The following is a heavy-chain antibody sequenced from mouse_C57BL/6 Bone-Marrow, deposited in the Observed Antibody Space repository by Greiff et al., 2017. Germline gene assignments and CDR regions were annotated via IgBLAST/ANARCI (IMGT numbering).Heavy chain of an antibody. V-gene: IGHV14-4*01. J-gene: IGHJ2*01. CDR1: GFNIKDDY. CDR2: IDPENGDT. Sequence: VQLKESGAALVRPGASVKLSCTASGFNIKDDYMHWVKQRPEQGLEWIGWIDPENGDTEYASKFQGKATITADTSSNTAYLQLSSLTSEDTAVYYCTTSNYFDYWGQGTTLTVSS. D-gene: IGHD5-1*01. CDR3: TTSNYFDY.